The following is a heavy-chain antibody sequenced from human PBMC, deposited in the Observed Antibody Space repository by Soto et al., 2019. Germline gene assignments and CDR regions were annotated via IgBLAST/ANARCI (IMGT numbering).Heavy chain of an antibody. CDR3: ARDLGQDCTTTSCYDRGWFDH. CDR1: GGTFSNFV. CDR2: IIPIFGTP. J-gene: IGHJ5*02. V-gene: IGHV1-69*18. D-gene: IGHD2-2*01. Sequence: QVQLVQSGAEVKKPGSSVKVSCKASGGTFSNFVLNWVRQAPGQGLEWMGKIIPIFGTPNYAQQFQGRVTITADDSTNTAFMELSSLRSEDTAVYYCARDLGQDCTTTSCYDRGWFDHWGQGTLVTVSS.